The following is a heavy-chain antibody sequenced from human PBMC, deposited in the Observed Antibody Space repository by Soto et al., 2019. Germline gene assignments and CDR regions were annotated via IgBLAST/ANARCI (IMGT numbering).Heavy chain of an antibody. V-gene: IGHV3-7*03. D-gene: IGHD2-15*01. Sequence: GSLRLSCAASGFTVSSCAMTWVRQAPGKGLEWVANIKQDGSEKNYVDSVKGRFTISRDNAKNSPYLEMNNLRVEDTAIYYCASCYAAEVWGQGTTVTVSS. J-gene: IGHJ6*02. CDR3: ASCYAAEV. CDR1: GFTVSSCA. CDR2: IKQDGSEK.